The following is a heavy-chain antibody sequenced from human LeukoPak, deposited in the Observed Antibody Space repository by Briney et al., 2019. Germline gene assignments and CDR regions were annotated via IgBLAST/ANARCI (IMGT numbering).Heavy chain of an antibody. D-gene: IGHD2/OR15-2a*01. Sequence: SEALSLTCTVSGGSFGNYYWSWIRQPPGKGLEWIGYIYDSGTTNYNPSLKSRVTISVDTSKNQFSLKLSSVTAADTAVYYCARDFSAAFDIWGQGTMVTVSS. J-gene: IGHJ3*02. CDR1: GGSFGNYY. CDR2: IYDSGTT. V-gene: IGHV4-59*01. CDR3: ARDFSAAFDI.